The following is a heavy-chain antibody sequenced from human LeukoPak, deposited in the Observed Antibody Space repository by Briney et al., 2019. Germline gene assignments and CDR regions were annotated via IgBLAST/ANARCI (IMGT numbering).Heavy chain of an antibody. CDR3: ARGLFNYDNSGLNY. CDR1: GFTFNGYS. D-gene: IGHD3-22*01. Sequence: GGSLRLSCTASGFTFNGYSMSWVRQAPGKGLEWVSSISTSSSYIYYADSVKGRFTISRNNPKNSLYLQMNSLRAEDTAVYYCARGLFNYDNSGLNYWGQGTRVTVSS. V-gene: IGHV3-21*01. J-gene: IGHJ4*02. CDR2: ISTSSSYI.